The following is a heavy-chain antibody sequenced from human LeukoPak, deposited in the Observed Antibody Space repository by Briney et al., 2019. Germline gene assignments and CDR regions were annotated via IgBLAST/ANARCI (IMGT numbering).Heavy chain of an antibody. CDR2: IYYSGST. CDR3: ARAPCGGDCYTFLAHTEYFQH. CDR1: GGSISSSSYY. D-gene: IGHD2-21*02. Sequence: PSETLSLTCTVSGGSISSSSYYWGWIRQPPGKGLEWIGSIYYSGSTYYNPSLKSRVTISVDTSKNQFSLKLSSVTAADTAVYYCARAPCGGDCYTFLAHTEYFQHWGQGTLVTVSS. J-gene: IGHJ1*01. V-gene: IGHV4-39*07.